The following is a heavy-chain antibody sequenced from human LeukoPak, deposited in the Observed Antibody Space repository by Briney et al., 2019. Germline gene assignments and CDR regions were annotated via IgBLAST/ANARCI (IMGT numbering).Heavy chain of an antibody. CDR2: IYHSGST. CDR3: ARDRKYYYHMDV. V-gene: IGHV4-39*07. Sequence: SETLSLTCTVSGGSISSGIYYWAWTRHPPGKGLEWIGTIYHSGSTYYNPSLKSRVTISVDTSMNQFSLTLTSLTAADTAGYYCARDRKYYYHMDVWGKGTTVTVSS. J-gene: IGHJ6*03. D-gene: IGHD1-14*01. CDR1: GGSISSGIYY.